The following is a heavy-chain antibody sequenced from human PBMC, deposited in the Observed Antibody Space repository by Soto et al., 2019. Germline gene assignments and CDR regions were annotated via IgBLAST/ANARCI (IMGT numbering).Heavy chain of an antibody. CDR1: GGSVNSDNFY. J-gene: IGHJ4*02. CDR2: IYYTGST. V-gene: IGHV4-61*01. D-gene: IGHD6-6*01. CDR3: AKEFSNSPEAFDS. Sequence: SETLSLTCTVSGGSVNSDNFYWSWIRQPPGRGLEWIGYIYYTGSTNYNPSLKSRVTISIDTSRNQFSLKLSSVTAAGTAVYYCAKEFSNSPEAFDSWGQGSLVTVSS.